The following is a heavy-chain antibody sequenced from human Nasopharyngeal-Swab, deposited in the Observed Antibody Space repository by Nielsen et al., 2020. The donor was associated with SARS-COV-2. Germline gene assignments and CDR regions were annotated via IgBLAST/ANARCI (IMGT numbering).Heavy chain of an antibody. J-gene: IGHJ4*02. Sequence: GESLKISCAASGFTFSSYGMHWVRQAPGKGLEWVAVISYDGSNKYYADSVKGRFTISRDNAKNSLYLQMNSLRAEDTAVYYCARERGYGLFDYWGQGTLVTVSS. D-gene: IGHD3/OR15-3a*01. CDR2: ISYDGSNK. CDR3: ARERGYGLFDY. CDR1: GFTFSSYG. V-gene: IGHV3-30*03.